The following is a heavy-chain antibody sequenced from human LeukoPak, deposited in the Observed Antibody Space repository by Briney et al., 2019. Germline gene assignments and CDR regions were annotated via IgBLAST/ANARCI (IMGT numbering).Heavy chain of an antibody. V-gene: IGHV3-30*02. CDR1: GFTFSSYG. CDR3: ARSGSYLSAFDI. CDR2: IRYDGSNK. D-gene: IGHD1-26*01. Sequence: PGGSLRLSCAASGFTFSSYGMHWVRQAPGKGLEWVAFIRYDGSNKYYADSVKGRFTISRDNSKNTLYLQMNSLRAEDTAVYYCARSGSYLSAFDIWGQGTMVTVSS. J-gene: IGHJ3*02.